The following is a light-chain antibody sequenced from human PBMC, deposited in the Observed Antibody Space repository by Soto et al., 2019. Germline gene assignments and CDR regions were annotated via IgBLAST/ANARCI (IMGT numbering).Light chain of an antibody. J-gene: IGKJ1*01. CDR2: AAS. CDR1: QSVSSN. Sequence: EIVMTQSPATLSVSPGERATLSCRASQSVSSNLAWYQQKRGQAPRLLIYAASTRATGIPARFSGSGSGTEFTLTISSLQSEDFAVYYCQQYNNWPLTWTFGQGTKVEIK. CDR3: QQYNNWPLTWT. V-gene: IGKV3-15*01.